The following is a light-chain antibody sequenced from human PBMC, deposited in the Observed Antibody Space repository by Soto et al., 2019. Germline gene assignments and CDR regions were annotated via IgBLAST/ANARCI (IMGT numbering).Light chain of an antibody. Sequence: QSVLTQPTSASGTPGQRVTISCSGSSSNIGSNTVNWYQQLPGTAPKLLIYSNKQRPSGVPDRFSGSKSGTSASLAISGLQAEDEAEYYCAAGDDSLNGVVFGGGTKVTVL. CDR1: SSNIGSNT. CDR3: AAGDDSLNGVV. CDR2: SNK. J-gene: IGLJ2*01. V-gene: IGLV1-44*01.